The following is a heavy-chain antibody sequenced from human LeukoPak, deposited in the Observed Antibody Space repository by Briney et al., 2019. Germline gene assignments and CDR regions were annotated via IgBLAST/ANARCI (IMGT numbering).Heavy chain of an antibody. CDR2: INPNSGGT. CDR1: GYTFTGYY. V-gene: IGHV1-2*02. Sequence: ASVKVSCKASGYTFTGYYIHWVRQAPGQGLEWMGWINPNSGGTNYAQKFQGRVTMTRDTSISTAYVELSRLRSDDTAVYYCAREEANYYDSSGYPLDYWGQGTLVTVSS. J-gene: IGHJ4*02. D-gene: IGHD3-22*01. CDR3: AREEANYYDSSGYPLDY.